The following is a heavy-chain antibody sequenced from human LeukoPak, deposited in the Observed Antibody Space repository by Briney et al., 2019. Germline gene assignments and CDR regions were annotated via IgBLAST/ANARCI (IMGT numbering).Heavy chain of an antibody. D-gene: IGHD3-9*01. CDR2: IFGGGGT. J-gene: IGHJ4*02. V-gene: IGHV3-53*01. CDR1: GFTVSSNY. CDR3: ARGFLTGNIGY. Sequence: GGSLRLSCAAFGFTVSSNYMSWVRQAPGKGLEWVSVIFGGGGTYYADSVKGRFTISRDNSKNTLYLQMNSLRAEDTAVYYCARGFLTGNIGYWGQGTLVTVSS.